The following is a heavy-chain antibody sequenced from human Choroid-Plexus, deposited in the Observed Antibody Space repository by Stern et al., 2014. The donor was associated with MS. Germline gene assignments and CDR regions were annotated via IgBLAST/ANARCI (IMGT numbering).Heavy chain of an antibody. D-gene: IGHD2/OR15-2a*01. V-gene: IGHV3-30*18. CDR1: GFSFSSFG. CDR2: ISYDGSK. CDR3: AKDRQYLTFFFDF. Sequence: VQLLESGGGVVQPGRPLRLSCAASGFSFSSFGMPWVRQAPGKGLGWGALISYDGSKDYADSVKGRFAISRDNSKNTLYLQMNSLRAEDTAVYYCAKDRQYLTFFFDFWGQGSLVTVSS. J-gene: IGHJ4*02.